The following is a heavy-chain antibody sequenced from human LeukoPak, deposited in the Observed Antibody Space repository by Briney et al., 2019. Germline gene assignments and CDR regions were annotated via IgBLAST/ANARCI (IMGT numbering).Heavy chain of an antibody. D-gene: IGHD1-1*01. CDR1: GFTFSKYW. V-gene: IGHV3-74*03. J-gene: IGHJ4*02. CDR3: ARNWNYYDQ. Sequence: GGSLRLSCAASGFTFSKYWMHWVRQAPGKGLVWVSRINTEGGDTTYADSVKGGFTISRDNPKNTLYLQMNTLRAEDTALYHCARNWNYYDQWGQGTLVTVPS. CDR2: INTEGGDT.